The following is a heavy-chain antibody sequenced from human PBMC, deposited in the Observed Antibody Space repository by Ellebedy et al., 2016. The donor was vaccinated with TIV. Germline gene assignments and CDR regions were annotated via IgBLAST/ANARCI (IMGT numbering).Heavy chain of an antibody. CDR2: ITSSGNVI. CDR3: GRARYSGSGSYCHY. Sequence: GESLKISXAASGFTFSDYYMAWIRQAPGKGLEWISYITSSGNVIYYADSLKGRFTVSRDNANNSLYLQMNSLRAEDTAVYYCGRARYSGSGSYCHYWGQGTLVTVSS. D-gene: IGHD3-10*01. V-gene: IGHV3-11*01. J-gene: IGHJ4*02. CDR1: GFTFSDYY.